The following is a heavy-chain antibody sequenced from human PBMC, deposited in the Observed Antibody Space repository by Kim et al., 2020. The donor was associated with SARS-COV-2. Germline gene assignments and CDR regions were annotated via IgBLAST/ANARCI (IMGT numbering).Heavy chain of an antibody. Sequence: GGSLRLSCAASGFTFSSYAMSWVRQAPGKGLEWVSTISGNGGTYYADSVKGRFTISRDNSKNTLYPQMNSLRAEDTAVYYCAKDHNWNYLGVYWGQGTLVTVSS. CDR1: GFTFSSYA. CDR2: ISGNGGT. CDR3: AKDHNWNYLGVY. V-gene: IGHV3-23*01. D-gene: IGHD1-7*01. J-gene: IGHJ4*02.